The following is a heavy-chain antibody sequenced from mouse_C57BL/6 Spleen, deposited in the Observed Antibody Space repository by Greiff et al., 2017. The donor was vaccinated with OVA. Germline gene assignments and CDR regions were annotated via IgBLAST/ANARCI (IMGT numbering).Heavy chain of an antibody. CDR1: GYAFSSSW. J-gene: IGHJ1*03. Sequence: VQLQQSGPELVKPGASVKISCKASGYAFSSSWMNWVKQRPGKGLEWIGRIYPGDGDTNYNGKFKGKATLTADKSSSTAYMQLSSLTSEDSAVYFCAKIYYGLEGYFDVWGTGTTVTVSS. V-gene: IGHV1-82*01. CDR3: AKIYYGLEGYFDV. D-gene: IGHD2-1*01. CDR2: IYPGDGDT.